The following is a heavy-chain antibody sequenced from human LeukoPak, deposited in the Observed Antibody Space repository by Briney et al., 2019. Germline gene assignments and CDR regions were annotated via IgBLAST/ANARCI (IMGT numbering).Heavy chain of an antibody. Sequence: PSETLSLTCTVSGGSISSYYWSWIRQPPGKGLEWIGYIYYSGSTNYNPSLKSRVTISVDTSKNQFSLKLSSVTAADTAVYYCARVAGSSWYAFDYWGQGTLVTVSS. D-gene: IGHD6-13*01. J-gene: IGHJ4*02. CDR1: GGSISSYY. CDR2: IYYSGST. CDR3: ARVAGSSWYAFDY. V-gene: IGHV4-59*01.